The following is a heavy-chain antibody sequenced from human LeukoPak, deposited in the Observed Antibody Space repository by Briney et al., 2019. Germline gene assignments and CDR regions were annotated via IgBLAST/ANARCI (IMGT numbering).Heavy chain of an antibody. CDR1: GGTFSSYT. J-gene: IGHJ4*02. CDR2: IIPIFGTP. V-gene: IGHV1-69*13. CDR3: ARAYMTATRHFDS. D-gene: IGHD2-21*02. Sequence: SVKVSCKTSGGTFSSYTISWVRQAPGQGLEWMGGIIPIFGTPHYAQKFQDRVTITADASTSTAYMELSSLRSEDTAVCYCARAYMTATRHFDSWGQGALVTVSS.